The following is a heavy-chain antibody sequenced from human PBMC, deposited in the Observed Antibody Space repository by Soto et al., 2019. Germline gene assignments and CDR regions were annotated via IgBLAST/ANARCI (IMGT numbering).Heavy chain of an antibody. CDR2: ISGSGGSA. J-gene: IGHJ4*02. D-gene: IGHD6-19*01. CDR3: ARRTSGWYLDY. V-gene: IGHV3-23*01. CDR1: GFTFSSYA. Sequence: EVQLLESGGGLVQPGGSLRLSCAASGFTFSSYAMSWVRQAPGKGLEWVSTISGSGGSAYYADSVKGRFTISRDNSKNTLYLQMNSLRAEVTAVYYCARRTSGWYLDYWGQGTLVTVSS.